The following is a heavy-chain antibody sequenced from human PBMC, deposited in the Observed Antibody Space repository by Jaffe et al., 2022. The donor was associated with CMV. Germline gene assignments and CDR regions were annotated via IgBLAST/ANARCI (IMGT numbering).Heavy chain of an antibody. V-gene: IGHV3-48*03. CDR3: ARRGDDYYDSSGYYFYYYYYMDV. CDR1: GFTFSSYE. J-gene: IGHJ6*03. Sequence: EVQLVESGGGLVQPGGSLRLSCAASGFTFSSYEMNWVRQAPGKGLEWVSYISGSGNTTHYADSVKGRFTISRDNAKNSLYLQMNSLRAEDTAVYYCARRGDDYYDSSGYYFYYYYYMDVWGKGTTVTVSS. D-gene: IGHD3-22*01. CDR2: ISGSGNTT.